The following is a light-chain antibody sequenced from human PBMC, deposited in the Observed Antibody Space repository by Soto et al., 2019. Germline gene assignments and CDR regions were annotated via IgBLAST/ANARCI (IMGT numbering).Light chain of an antibody. J-gene: IGLJ2*01. V-gene: IGLV2-11*01. Sequence: QSALTQPRSVSGSPGQSVTISCTGTSSDVGGYKYVSWYQQHPGKAPKLMIYDVSKWPSGVPDRFSGSKSGNTASLTISGLQAEDEADYYCCSYAGSFVVFGGGTKLTVL. CDR1: SSDVGGYKY. CDR3: CSYAGSFVV. CDR2: DVS.